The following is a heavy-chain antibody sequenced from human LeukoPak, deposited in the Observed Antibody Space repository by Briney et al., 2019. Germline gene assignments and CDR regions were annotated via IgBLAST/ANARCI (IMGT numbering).Heavy chain of an antibody. Sequence: SETPSLTCAVSGGSISSGGYSWSWIRQPPGKGLEWIGYIYHSGSTYYNPSLKSRVTISVDRSKNQFSLKLSSVTAADTAVYYCARDIDYWGQGTLVTVSS. CDR2: IYHSGST. CDR3: ARDIDY. V-gene: IGHV4-30-2*01. J-gene: IGHJ4*02. CDR1: GGSISSGGYS.